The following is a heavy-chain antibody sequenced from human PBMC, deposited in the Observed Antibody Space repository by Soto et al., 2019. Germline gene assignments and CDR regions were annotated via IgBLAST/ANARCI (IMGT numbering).Heavy chain of an antibody. Sequence: QVQLVQSGAEVKKPGSSVKVSCKASGGTFSSYAISWVRQAPGQGLEWMGGIIPIFGTADYVQKFQGRVTITADESTSTAYMELRSLRSEDTAVYYCASHKMGIDYYYGMDVWGQGTTVTGSS. D-gene: IGHD2-21*01. V-gene: IGHV1-69*12. CDR2: IIPIFGTA. CDR3: ASHKMGIDYYYGMDV. CDR1: GGTFSSYA. J-gene: IGHJ6*02.